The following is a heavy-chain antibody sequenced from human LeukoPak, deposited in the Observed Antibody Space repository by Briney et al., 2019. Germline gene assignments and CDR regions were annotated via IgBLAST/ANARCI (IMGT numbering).Heavy chain of an antibody. CDR3: VEMDYGDLLDY. V-gene: IGHV3-15*07. Sequence: GGSLRLSCAASGFIVTNAWMNWVRQAPGKGLEWVGRIQSRTDGGKTDYAAPVKGRFTISRDDSKDTLYLQMNSLRAEDTAVYYCVEMDYGDLLDYWGQGTLVTVSS. D-gene: IGHD4-17*01. J-gene: IGHJ4*02. CDR1: GFIVTNAW. CDR2: IQSRTDGGKT.